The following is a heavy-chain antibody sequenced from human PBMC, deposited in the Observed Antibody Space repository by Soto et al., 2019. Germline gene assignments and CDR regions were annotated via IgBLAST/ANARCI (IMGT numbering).Heavy chain of an antibody. CDR2: INHSGST. CDR3: ARENPIVGAISAVDAFDI. V-gene: IGHV4-34*01. Sequence: PSETLSLTCAVYGGSFSGYYWSWIRQPPGKGLEWIGEINHSGSTNYNPSLKSRVTISVDTSKNQFSLKLSSVTAADTAVYYCARENPIVGAISAVDAFDIWGQGTMVTVSS. D-gene: IGHD1-26*01. CDR1: GGSFSGYY. J-gene: IGHJ3*02.